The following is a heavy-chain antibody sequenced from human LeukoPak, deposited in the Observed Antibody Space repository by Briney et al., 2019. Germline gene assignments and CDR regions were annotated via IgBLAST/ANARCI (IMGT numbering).Heavy chain of an antibody. J-gene: IGHJ6*03. CDR3: AGWDYDTYYYMDV. CDR2: INHSGST. CDR1: GGSFSGYY. V-gene: IGHV4-34*01. D-gene: IGHD3-9*01. Sequence: PSESLSLTCAAYGGSFSGYYWSWIRQPPGKGLEWIGEINHSGSTNYNPSLKSRVTISVDTSKNQFSLKLSSVTAADTAVYYCAGWDYDTYYYMDVWGKGTTVTVSS.